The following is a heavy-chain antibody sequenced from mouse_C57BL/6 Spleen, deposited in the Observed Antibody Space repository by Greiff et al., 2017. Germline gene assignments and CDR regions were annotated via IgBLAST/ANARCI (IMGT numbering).Heavy chain of an antibody. CDR3: ARSTTVVAEGFAY. J-gene: IGHJ3*01. Sequence: EVQLQQSGPELVKPGASVKISCKASGYTFTDYYMNWVKQSHGKSLEWIGDINPNNGGTSYNQKFKGKATLTVDKSSSTAYMELRSLTSEDSAVYYGARSTTVVAEGFAYWGQGTLVTVSA. CDR2: INPNNGGT. D-gene: IGHD1-1*01. CDR1: GYTFTDYY. V-gene: IGHV1-26*01.